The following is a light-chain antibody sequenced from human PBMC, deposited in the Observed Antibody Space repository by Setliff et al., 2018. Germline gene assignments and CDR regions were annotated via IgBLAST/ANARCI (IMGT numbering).Light chain of an antibody. V-gene: IGLV1-40*01. CDR1: SSNIGAGYD. CDR3: QSYDSSLSGSDV. J-gene: IGLJ1*01. Sequence: QSVLTQQPSVSGAPGQRVTISCTGSSSNIGAGYDVHWYQQLPGTAPKLLIYGNSNRPSGVPDRFSGSKSGTSASLAITGLQAEDEADYYCQSYDSSLSGSDVFGTGTKGTVL. CDR2: GNS.